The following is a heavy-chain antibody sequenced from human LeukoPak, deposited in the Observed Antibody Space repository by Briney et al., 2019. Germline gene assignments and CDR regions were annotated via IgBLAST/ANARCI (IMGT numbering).Heavy chain of an antibody. CDR2: LFYSGST. D-gene: IGHD3-10*01. CDR1: GXSISSYY. V-gene: IGHV4-59*01. CDR3: ATVAVIRGVTYFDY. Sequence: SETLSLTWTVSGXSISSYYGSWIRQPPGKGLEWIDYLFYSGSTDYNPSLESRVTISVDTSKNQFSLKLRSVTAADTAVYYCATVAVIRGVTYFDYWGQGTLVTVSS. J-gene: IGHJ4*02.